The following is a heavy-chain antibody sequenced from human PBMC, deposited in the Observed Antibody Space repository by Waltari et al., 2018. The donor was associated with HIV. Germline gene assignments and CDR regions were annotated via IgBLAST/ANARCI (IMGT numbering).Heavy chain of an antibody. D-gene: IGHD5-12*01. CDR3: ARRALWLRPVYYFDY. V-gene: IGHV4-34*01. CDR1: GEPFDGYY. CDR2: INHRRNT. Sequence: QVQLQQWGAGLLKPSETLSLTCAVYGEPFDGYYWSWIRQPPGKRLEWMGEINHRRNTNYNPSLKSRRTMSGDASKNQFSLNLNSVTAADTGVYYCARRALWLRPVYYFDYWGQGALVTVSS. J-gene: IGHJ4*02.